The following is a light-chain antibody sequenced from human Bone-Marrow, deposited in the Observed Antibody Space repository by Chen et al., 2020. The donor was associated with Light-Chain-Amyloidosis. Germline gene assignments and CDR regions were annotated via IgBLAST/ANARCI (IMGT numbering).Light chain of an antibody. CDR3: QSYQGSSQGV. Sequence: NFMLTQPHSVSESPGKTVIISCTRSSGSMATNYVQWNRQRPGISPTTVIYEDDQRPSGVPDRFSGSIDRSSNSASLTISGLKTEDEADYYCQSYQGSSQGVFGGGTKLTVL. CDR1: SGSMATNY. CDR2: EDD. V-gene: IGLV6-57*01. J-gene: IGLJ3*02.